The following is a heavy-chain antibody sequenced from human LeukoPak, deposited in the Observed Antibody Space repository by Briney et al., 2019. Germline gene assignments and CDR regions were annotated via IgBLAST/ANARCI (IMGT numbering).Heavy chain of an antibody. CDR3: ARGNPLDY. D-gene: IGHD1-14*01. V-gene: IGHV4-61*02. CDR1: GGSMSSGSYY. CDR2: IYTSGST. Sequence: SQTLSLTCTVSGGSMSSGSYYWNWIRQPTGKGLEWIGRIYTSGSTNYNPSLKSRVTISLDASKKQFSLKLTSVTAADSAVYYCARGNPLDYWGQGTLVTVSS. J-gene: IGHJ4*02.